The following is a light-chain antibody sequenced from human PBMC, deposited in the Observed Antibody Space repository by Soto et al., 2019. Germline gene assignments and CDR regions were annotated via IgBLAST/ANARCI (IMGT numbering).Light chain of an antibody. CDR2: SAS. CDR1: QTISTY. CDR3: QQSDSFTYN. Sequence: DLQMTQSPSYLSASVGDRFTITCRASQTISTYLNWYQQKLGRAPRLLIHSASALQSGVPSRFTGAGYGTDLTITINSMKNEDFETYYCQQSDSFTYNFGQGTKVDIK. J-gene: IGKJ2*01. V-gene: IGKV1-39*01.